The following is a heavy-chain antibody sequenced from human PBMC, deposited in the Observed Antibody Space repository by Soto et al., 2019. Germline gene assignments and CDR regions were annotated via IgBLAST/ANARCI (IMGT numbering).Heavy chain of an antibody. D-gene: IGHD2-2*01. Sequence: QVQLQESGPGLVKPSETLSLTCTVSGGSISSYYWSWIRQPPGKGLEWIGYVYYSGSTNYNPSLKSRVTISVDTSKNQFSLKLSSVTAADTAVYYCAKYQLPYPDAFDIWGQGTMVTVSS. CDR3: AKYQLPYPDAFDI. CDR2: VYYSGST. V-gene: IGHV4-59*08. J-gene: IGHJ3*02. CDR1: GGSISSYY.